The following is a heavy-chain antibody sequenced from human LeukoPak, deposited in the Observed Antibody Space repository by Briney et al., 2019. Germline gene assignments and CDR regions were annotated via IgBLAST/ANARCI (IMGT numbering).Heavy chain of an antibody. J-gene: IGHJ6*04. CDR1: GGSFSGYY. CDR3: AELGITMIGGV. Sequence: LSLTCAVYGGSFSGYYWSWIRQPPGKGLEWVSSISSSNSYIYYADSVKGRFTISRDNAKNSLYLQMNSLRAEDTAVYYCAELGITMIGGVWGKGTTVTISS. V-gene: IGHV3-11*06. D-gene: IGHD3-10*02. CDR2: ISSSNSYI.